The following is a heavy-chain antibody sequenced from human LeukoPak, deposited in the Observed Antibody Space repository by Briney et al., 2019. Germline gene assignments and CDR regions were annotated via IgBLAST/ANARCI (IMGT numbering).Heavy chain of an antibody. J-gene: IGHJ4*02. CDR1: GGSISSGGYY. CDR3: ARSGDGLGFSVPFDY. D-gene: IGHD3-10*01. V-gene: IGHV4-31*03. Sequence: ASQTLSLTCTVSGGSISSGGYYWSWIRQHPGKGLEWIGYIYYSGSTYYNPSLKSRVTISVDTSKNQFSLKLSSVTAADTAVYYCARSGDGLGFSVPFDYWGQGTLVTVSS. CDR2: IYYSGST.